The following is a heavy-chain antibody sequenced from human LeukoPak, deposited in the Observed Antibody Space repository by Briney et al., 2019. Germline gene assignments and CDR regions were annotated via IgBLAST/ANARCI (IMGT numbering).Heavy chain of an antibody. CDR2: ISWNSGSI. CDR1: GFTFDDYA. V-gene: IGHV3-9*01. D-gene: IGHD3-22*01. Sequence: QPGRSLRLSCAASGFTFDDYAMHWVRQAPGKGLEWVSGISWNSGSIDYADSVRGRFTISRDNAKNSLYLQMNSLRAEDTAVYYCAGGHSSGYYPIDYWGQGTLVTVSS. J-gene: IGHJ4*02. CDR3: AGGHSSGYYPIDY.